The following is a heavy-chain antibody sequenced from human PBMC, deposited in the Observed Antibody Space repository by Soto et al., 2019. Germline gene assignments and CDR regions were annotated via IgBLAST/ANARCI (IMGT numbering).Heavy chain of an antibody. D-gene: IGHD3-10*01. V-gene: IGHV3-48*01. Sequence: EEQLVESGGGLVQPGGSLRLSCAASGFTFSDYNMNWVRQAPGKGLEWVSYIRSSGGSIYYADSVKGRFTISRDNAKNSLLLQMNSLRAEDTAVYYCGRGGLVGSGTYRSGFDYWGKGAMGTVSS. CDR1: GFTFSDYN. CDR3: GRGGLVGSGTYRSGFDY. J-gene: IGHJ4*02. CDR2: IRSSGGSI.